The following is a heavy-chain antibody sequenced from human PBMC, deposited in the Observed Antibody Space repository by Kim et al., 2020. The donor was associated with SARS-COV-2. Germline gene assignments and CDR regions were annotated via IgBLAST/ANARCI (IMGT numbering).Heavy chain of an antibody. D-gene: IGHD5-18*01. J-gene: IGHJ3*02. CDR3: ARSLYSYGPSDAFQI. Sequence: SETLSLTCVVFGGTFSGYYWIWIRQSPGKGLEWIGDINHRGSTNYNPSLKSRVTISIDTSKNQFSLELSSVTAADTAVYYCARSLYSYGPSDAFQIWGQGTMVTVSS. CDR2: INHRGST. V-gene: IGHV4-34*01. CDR1: GGTFSGYY.